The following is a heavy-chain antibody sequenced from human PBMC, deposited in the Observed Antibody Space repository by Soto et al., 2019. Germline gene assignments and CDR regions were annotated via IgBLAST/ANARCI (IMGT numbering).Heavy chain of an antibody. CDR3: AKDMNVGDYDILTGFDY. CDR1: GFTFSSYG. D-gene: IGHD3-9*01. V-gene: IGHV3-30*18. CDR2: ISYDGSNK. J-gene: IGHJ4*02. Sequence: PGGSLRLSCAASGFTFSSYGMHWVRQAPGKGLEWVAVISYDGSNKYYADSVKGRFTISRDNSKNTLYLQMNSLRAEDTAVYYCAKDMNVGDYDILTGFDYWGQGT.